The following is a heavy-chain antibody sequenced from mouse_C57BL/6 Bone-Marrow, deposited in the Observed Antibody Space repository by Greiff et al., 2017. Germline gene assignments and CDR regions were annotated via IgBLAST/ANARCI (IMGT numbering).Heavy chain of an antibody. Sequence: QVQLQQSGAELVRPGASVKMSCKASGYTFTSYNMPWVKQTPRQGLEWIGAIYPGNGDTSYNQKFKGKATLTVDNSSSTAYIQLSSLTSQDSAVYFCANAWFAYWGQGTLVTVSA. J-gene: IGHJ3*01. CDR1: GYTFTSYN. CDR3: ANAWFAY. V-gene: IGHV1-12*01. CDR2: IYPGNGDT.